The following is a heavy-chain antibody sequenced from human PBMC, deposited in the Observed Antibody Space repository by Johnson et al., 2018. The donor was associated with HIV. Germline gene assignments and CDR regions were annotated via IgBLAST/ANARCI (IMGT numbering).Heavy chain of an antibody. D-gene: IGHD3-22*01. J-gene: IGHJ3*01. Sequence: VQLVESGGGVVQPGRSLRLSCEASGFTFDDYAMHWVRQAPGKGLEWVSGLSWNSGSIGYADSVKGRFTISRDNAKNSLYLQMNSLRADDTALYYCARATYYYDTSGYLTRPRAFDVWGQGTMVTVSS. CDR3: ARATYYYDTSGYLTRPRAFDV. CDR2: LSWNSGSI. V-gene: IGHV3-9*01. CDR1: GFTFDDYA.